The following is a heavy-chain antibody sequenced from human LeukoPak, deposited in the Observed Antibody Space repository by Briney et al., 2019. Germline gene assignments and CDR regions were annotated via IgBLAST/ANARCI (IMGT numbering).Heavy chain of an antibody. CDR1: GGTFSSYA. J-gene: IGHJ4*02. V-gene: IGHV1-24*01. CDR3: ATGFRLPTAPIDY. CDR2: FDPEDGET. D-gene: IGHD3-16*01. Sequence: GASVKVSCKASGGTFSSYAISWVRQAPGKGLEWMGGFDPEDGETIYAQKFQGRVTMTEDTSTDTAYMELSSLRSEDTAVYYCATGFRLPTAPIDYWGQGTLVTVSS.